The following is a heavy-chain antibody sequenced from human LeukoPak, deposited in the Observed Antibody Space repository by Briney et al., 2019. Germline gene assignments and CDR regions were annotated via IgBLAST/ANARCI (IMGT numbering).Heavy chain of an antibody. CDR3: ARGGEYSSSWYGNLNY. J-gene: IGHJ4*02. CDR1: GFTFSDYY. V-gene: IGHV3-11*01. CDR2: ISSSGSTI. Sequence: GGSLRLSCASSGFTFSDYYMSWIRQAPGKGLEWVSYISSSGSTIYYADSVKGRFTISRDNAKNSLYLQMNSLRAEDTAVYYCARGGEYSSSWYGNLNYWGQGTLVTVSS. D-gene: IGHD6-13*01.